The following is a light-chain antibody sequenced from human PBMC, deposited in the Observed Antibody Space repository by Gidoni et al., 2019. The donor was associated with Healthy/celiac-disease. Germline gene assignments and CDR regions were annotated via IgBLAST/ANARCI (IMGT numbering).Light chain of an antibody. J-gene: IGLJ3*02. CDR3: QSYDSSNHEV. Sequence: NFMLTQPHSVSEPPGKTVTISCTGSSGSIASNYVQWYQQRPGSAPTTVIYEDNQSPSGVPARFSGSIDSSSNSASLTISGLKTEDEADYYCQSYDSSNHEVFGGGTKLTVL. CDR1: SGSIASNY. V-gene: IGLV6-57*02. CDR2: EDN.